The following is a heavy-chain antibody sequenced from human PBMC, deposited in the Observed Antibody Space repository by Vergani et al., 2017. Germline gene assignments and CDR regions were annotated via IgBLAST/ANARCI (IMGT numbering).Heavy chain of an antibody. J-gene: IGHJ4*02. Sequence: EVQLVESGGGLVQPSRSLRLSCAASGFTFDDYAMHWVRQAPGKGLEWVSGISWNSGSIGYADSVKGRFTISRDNAKNSLYLQMNSLRAEDTALYYCAKDSSRSGGYIGYFDYWGQGTLVTVSS. V-gene: IGHV3-9*01. CDR2: ISWNSGSI. CDR3: AKDSSRSGGYIGYFDY. D-gene: IGHD1-26*01. CDR1: GFTFDDYA.